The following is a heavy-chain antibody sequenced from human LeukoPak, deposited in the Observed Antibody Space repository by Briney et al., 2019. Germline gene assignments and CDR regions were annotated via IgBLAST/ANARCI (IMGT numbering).Heavy chain of an antibody. CDR2: IYYSGST. V-gene: IGHV4-59*11. J-gene: IGHJ4*02. Sequence: LETLSLTCTVSGGSISSHYWSWIRQPPGKGLEWIGYIYYSGSTNYNPSLKSRVTISVDTSKNQFSLKLSSVTAADTAVYYCARVSYDYVWGSYRQYYFDYWGQGTLVTVSS. CDR1: GGSISSHY. D-gene: IGHD3-16*02. CDR3: ARVSYDYVWGSYRQYYFDY.